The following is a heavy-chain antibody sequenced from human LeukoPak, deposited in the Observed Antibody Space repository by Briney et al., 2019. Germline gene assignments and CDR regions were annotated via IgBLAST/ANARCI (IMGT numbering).Heavy chain of an antibody. CDR3: ARDSSGYLD. CDR1: GGSISSGGYS. CDR2: IYHSGST. V-gene: IGHV4-30-2*01. Sequence: KSSETLSLTCAASGGSISSGGYSWSWIRQPPGKGLEWIGYIYHSGSTYYNPSLKSRVTISVDRSKNQFSLKLSSVTAADTAVYYCARDSSGYLDWGQGTLVTVSS. D-gene: IGHD3-22*01. J-gene: IGHJ4*02.